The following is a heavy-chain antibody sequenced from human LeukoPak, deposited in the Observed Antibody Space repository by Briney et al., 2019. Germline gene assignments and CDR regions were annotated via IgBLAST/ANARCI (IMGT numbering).Heavy chain of an antibody. CDR2: ISAYNGNT. D-gene: IGHD6-13*01. CDR3: ARDFGWGSSWPMGAFDI. Sequence: SVKVSCRASGYTFTSYGISWVRQSAGQALEWRGWISAYNGNTNYAQKLQGRVTMTTDTSTSTAYMELRSLRSDDTAVYYCARDFGWGSSWPMGAFDIWGQGTMVTVSS. J-gene: IGHJ3*02. V-gene: IGHV1-18*04. CDR1: GYTFTSYG.